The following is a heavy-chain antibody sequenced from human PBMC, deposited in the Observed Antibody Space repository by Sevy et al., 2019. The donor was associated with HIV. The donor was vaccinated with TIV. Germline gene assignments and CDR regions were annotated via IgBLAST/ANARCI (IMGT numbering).Heavy chain of an antibody. D-gene: IGHD5-12*01. CDR3: ARGSSGSQPFDY. CDR2: INPNDGGT. V-gene: IGHV1-46*01. J-gene: IGHJ4*02. CDR1: GYTFTKYY. Sequence: ASVKVSCEASGYTFTKYYMHWVRQAPGQGLEWMGIINPNDGGTTDSQKFQGRVTMTRDTSTTTVYMELTSLRSEDTAVYSSARGSSGSQPFDYWGQGTLVTVSS.